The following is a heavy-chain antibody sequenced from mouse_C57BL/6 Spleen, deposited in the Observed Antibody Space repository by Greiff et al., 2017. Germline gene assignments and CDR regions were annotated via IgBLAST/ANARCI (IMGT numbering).Heavy chain of an antibody. J-gene: IGHJ3*01. CDR1: GFTFSDAW. CDR2: IRNKANNHAT. D-gene: IGHD2-1*01. CDR3: TPIYYGNYGLFAY. Sequence: EVQLVESGGGLVQPGGSMKLSCAASGFTFSDAWMDWVRQSPEKGLEWVAEIRNKANNHATYYAESVKGRFTISRDDSKSSVYLQMNSLRAEDTGIYYCTPIYYGNYGLFAYWGQGTLVTVSA. V-gene: IGHV6-6*01.